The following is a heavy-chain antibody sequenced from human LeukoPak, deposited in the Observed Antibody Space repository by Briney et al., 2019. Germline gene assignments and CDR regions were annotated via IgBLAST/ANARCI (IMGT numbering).Heavy chain of an antibody. Sequence: SEALSLTCTVSGGSVSSGSYYWSWIRQPPGKGLEWIGYIYYSGSTNYNPSLKSRVTISVDKSKNQFSLKLSSVTAADTAVYYCATAAENYYFDYWGQGTLVTVSS. J-gene: IGHJ4*02. CDR3: ATAAENYYFDY. D-gene: IGHD2-2*01. CDR1: GGSVSSGSYY. V-gene: IGHV4-61*01. CDR2: IYYSGST.